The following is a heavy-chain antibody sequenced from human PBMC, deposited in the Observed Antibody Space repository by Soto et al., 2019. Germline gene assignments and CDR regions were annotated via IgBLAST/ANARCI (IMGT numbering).Heavy chain of an antibody. CDR3: AKGRSIAVPEGS. CDR1: GFIFTNNG. J-gene: IGHJ5*02. Sequence: QVQLVQSGPEMKKPGASVKVSCKGSGFIFTNNGFNWWRQAPGQGLEWVGWVSAANGYTRSAQKFQDRLIMTTDSSTNTAYMELRGLGPDDTALYYCAKGRSIAVPEGSWGQGTLVTVSS. V-gene: IGHV1-18*01. CDR2: VSAANGYT. D-gene: IGHD6-19*01.